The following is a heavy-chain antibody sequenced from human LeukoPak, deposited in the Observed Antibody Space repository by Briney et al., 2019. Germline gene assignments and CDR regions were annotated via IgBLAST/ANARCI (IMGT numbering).Heavy chain of an antibody. V-gene: IGHV3-7*01. Sequence: GGSLRPSCAASGFTFSSYWVSWVRQAPGKGLEWVANIKQDGSEKYYVDSVKGRFTISRDNAKNSLYLQMNSLRAEDTAVYYCARDPGYYDSSGLDYWGQGTLVTVSS. CDR1: GFTFSSYW. D-gene: IGHD3-22*01. J-gene: IGHJ4*02. CDR3: ARDPGYYDSSGLDY. CDR2: IKQDGSEK.